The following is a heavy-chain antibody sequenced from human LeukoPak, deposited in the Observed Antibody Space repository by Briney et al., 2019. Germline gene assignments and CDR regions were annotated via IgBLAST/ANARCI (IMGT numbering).Heavy chain of an antibody. CDR1: GGTFISYA. D-gene: IGHD3-10*01. V-gene: IGHV1-69*01. CDR2: IIPIFGTA. J-gene: IGHJ6*02. CDR3: ARGWERGITMVRGVIAYYYGMDV. Sequence: ASVKVSCKASGGTFISYAISWVRQAPGQGLEWMGGIIPIFGTANYAQKFQGRVTITADESTSTAYMELSSLRSEDTAVYYCARGWERGITMVRGVIAYYYGMDVWGQGTTVTVSS.